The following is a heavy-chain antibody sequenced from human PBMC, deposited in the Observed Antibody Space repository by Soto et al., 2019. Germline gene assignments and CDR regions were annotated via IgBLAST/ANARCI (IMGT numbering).Heavy chain of an antibody. V-gene: IGHV3-73*02. CDR2: IRSKANSYAT. CDR1: GFTFSGSD. D-gene: IGHD6-13*01. J-gene: IGHJ6*02. Sequence: EVQLVESGGGLVQPGGSLKLSCAASGFTFSGSDMHWVRQASGKGLEWVGRIRSKANSYATAYAASVKGRFTISRDDSKNTAYLQMNSLKTEDTAVYYCTRPPYSSSWNPLVYYYGMDVWGQGTTVTVSS. CDR3: TRPPYSSSWNPLVYYYGMDV.